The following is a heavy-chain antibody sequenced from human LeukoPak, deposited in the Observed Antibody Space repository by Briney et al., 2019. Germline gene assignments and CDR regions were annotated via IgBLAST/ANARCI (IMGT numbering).Heavy chain of an antibody. Sequence: PGGSPRLSCSASGFTFSSYAMHWVRQAPGKGLEYVSGISSNGGSTYYADSVKGRFTISRDNSKNTLYLQMSSLRAEDTAVYYCVKERSSGWYDFDYWGQGTLVTVSS. D-gene: IGHD6-19*01. CDR1: GFTFSSYA. V-gene: IGHV3-64D*06. J-gene: IGHJ4*02. CDR3: VKERSSGWYDFDY. CDR2: ISSNGGST.